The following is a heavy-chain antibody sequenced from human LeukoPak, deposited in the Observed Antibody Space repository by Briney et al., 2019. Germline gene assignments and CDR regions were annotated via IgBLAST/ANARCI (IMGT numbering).Heavy chain of an antibody. J-gene: IGHJ5*02. D-gene: IGHD3-3*01. Sequence: SETLSLTCTVSGGSISSYYWSWIRQPAGKGLEWIGRIYTSGSTNYNPSLKSRVTISVDTSKNQFSLKLSSVTAADTAVYYCASSYYDFWSASVGNWFDPWGQGTLVTVSS. V-gene: IGHV4-4*07. CDR3: ASSYYDFWSASVGNWFDP. CDR1: GGSISSYY. CDR2: IYTSGST.